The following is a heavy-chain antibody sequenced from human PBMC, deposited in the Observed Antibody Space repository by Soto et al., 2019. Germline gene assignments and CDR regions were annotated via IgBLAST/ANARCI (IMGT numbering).Heavy chain of an antibody. CDR1: GFTFSSYG. D-gene: IGHD6-13*01. CDR2: IWYDGSNK. CDR3: ASSYSSSWAETTLIFPSF. V-gene: IGHV3-33*01. Sequence: GGSLRLSCAASGFTFSSYGMHWVRQAPGKGLEWVAVIWYDGSNKYYADSVKGRFTISRDNSKNTLYLQMNSLRAEDTAVYYCASSYSSSWAETTLIFPSFCGQGPLVTVSS. J-gene: IGHJ4*02.